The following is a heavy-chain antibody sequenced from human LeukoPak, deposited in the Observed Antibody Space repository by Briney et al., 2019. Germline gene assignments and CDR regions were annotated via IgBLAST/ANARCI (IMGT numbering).Heavy chain of an antibody. V-gene: IGHV4-34*01. CDR2: INHSGST. J-gene: IGHJ4*02. CDR1: GGSFSGYY. CDR3: ARLLTVGYSSSLIDY. D-gene: IGHD6-13*01. Sequence: SETLSLTCAVYGGSFSGYYWSWIRQPPGKGLEWIGEINHSGSTNYNPSLKSRVTISLDTSKNQFSLKLSSVTAADTAVYYCARLLTVGYSSSLIDYWGQGTLVTVSS.